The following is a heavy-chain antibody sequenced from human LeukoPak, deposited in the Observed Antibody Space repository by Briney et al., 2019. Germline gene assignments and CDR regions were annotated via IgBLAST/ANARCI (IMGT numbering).Heavy chain of an antibody. CDR3: AKDRSRCSGGTCYLFGMDV. Sequence: GGSLRLSRTASKFTFSSYGMHWVRQAPGRGLEWVATIAYDGINKYYRDSVKGRFTISRDNSKNSLYLQMSSLKPEDTAVYYCAKDRSRCSGGTCYLFGMDVWGQGTTVTVSS. CDR1: KFTFSSYG. CDR2: IAYDGINK. D-gene: IGHD2-15*01. V-gene: IGHV3-30*18. J-gene: IGHJ6*02.